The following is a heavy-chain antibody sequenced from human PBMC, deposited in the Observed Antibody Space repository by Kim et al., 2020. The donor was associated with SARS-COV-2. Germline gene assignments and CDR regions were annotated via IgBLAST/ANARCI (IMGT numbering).Heavy chain of an antibody. CDR2: IYYSGST. D-gene: IGHD3-3*01. V-gene: IGHV4-59*01. Sequence: SETLSLTCTVSGGSISSYYWSWIRQPPGKGLEWIGYIYYSGSTNYNPSLKSRVTISVDTSKNQFSLKLSSVTAADTAVYYCARDGDFWSGPDAFDIWGQGTMVTVSS. CDR1: GGSISSYY. CDR3: ARDGDFWSGPDAFDI. J-gene: IGHJ3*02.